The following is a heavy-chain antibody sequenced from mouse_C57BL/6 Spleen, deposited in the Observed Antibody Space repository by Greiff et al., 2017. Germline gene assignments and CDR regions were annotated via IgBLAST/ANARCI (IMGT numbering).Heavy chain of an antibody. Sequence: VHVKQSGAELVRPGSSVKMSCKTSGYTFTSYGINWVKQRPGPGLEWIGYIYIGNGYTEYNEKFKGKATLTSDTSSSTAYMQLSSLTSEDSAIYFCAREKDGYLYYFDYWGQGTTLTVSA. CDR2: IYIGNGYT. V-gene: IGHV1-58*01. J-gene: IGHJ2*01. CDR3: AREKDGYLYYFDY. D-gene: IGHD2-3*01. CDR1: GYTFTSYG.